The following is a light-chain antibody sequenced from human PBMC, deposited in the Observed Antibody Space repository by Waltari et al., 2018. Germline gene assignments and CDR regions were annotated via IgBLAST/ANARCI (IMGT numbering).Light chain of an antibody. Sequence: QSALTQPASVSGSPGQSITISCTGTSSDVGAYKYVSWYQQHPGKAPKLMIFDVSNRPSGVSPRFSGSKSGNTASLTISGLQAEDEAVYHCSSYTSSSSRLFGGGTKVTVL. CDR2: DVS. CDR3: SSYTSSSSRL. CDR1: SSDVGAYKY. V-gene: IGLV2-14*03. J-gene: IGLJ3*02.